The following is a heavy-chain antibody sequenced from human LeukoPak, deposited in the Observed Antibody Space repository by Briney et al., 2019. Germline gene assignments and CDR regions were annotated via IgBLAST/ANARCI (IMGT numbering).Heavy chain of an antibody. CDR1: GFTFDDYA. D-gene: IGHD4-17*01. CDR3: AKDYMTTVTTGAFDI. J-gene: IGHJ3*02. Sequence: PGGSLRLSCAASGFTFDDYAMHWVRQAPGKGLEWVSGISWNSGSIGYADSVKGRFTISRDNAKKSLYLQMNSLRAEDTALYYCAKDYMTTVTTGAFDIWGQGTMVTVSS. CDR2: ISWNSGSI. V-gene: IGHV3-9*01.